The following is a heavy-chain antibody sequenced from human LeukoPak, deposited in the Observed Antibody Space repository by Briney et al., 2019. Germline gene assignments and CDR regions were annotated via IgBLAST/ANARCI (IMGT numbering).Heavy chain of an antibody. V-gene: IGHV3-23*01. CDR3: AICRRYASGWCNWLDP. CDR2: INMGTT. Sequence: GGSLRLSCAASGITFTNDVMSWVRQAPGRGLEWVSSINMGTTHYAGSVKGRFTISRDTSKNTLFLQMNSLRAEDTAVYFCAICRRYASGWCNWLDPWGQGTQVTVSS. J-gene: IGHJ5*02. D-gene: IGHD6-19*01. CDR1: GITFTNDV.